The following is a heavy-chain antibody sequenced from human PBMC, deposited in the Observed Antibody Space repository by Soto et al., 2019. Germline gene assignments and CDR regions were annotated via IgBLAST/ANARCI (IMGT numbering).Heavy chain of an antibody. V-gene: IGHV4-39*01. CDR2: MHYSGST. J-gene: IGHJ4*02. CDR1: GGSISSSSYY. Sequence: PSETLSLTCTVSGGSISSSSYYWGWIRQPPGKGLEWIGSMHYSGSTYYNPSLKSRVTISVDTSKNQFSLKLTSVTAADTAVYYCARHQKYSSGWFYFDYWGQGTLVTVSS. D-gene: IGHD6-19*01. CDR3: ARHQKYSSGWFYFDY.